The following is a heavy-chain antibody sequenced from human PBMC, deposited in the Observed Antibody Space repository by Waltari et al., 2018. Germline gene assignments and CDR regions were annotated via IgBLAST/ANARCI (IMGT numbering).Heavy chain of an antibody. CDR1: GGSISSGSYY. V-gene: IGHV4-61*02. Sequence: QVQLQESGPGLVKPSQTLSLTCTVSGGSISSGSYYWSWFRQPAGKGLEWIGRIYTSGSTNYNPSLKSRVTISVDTSKNQFSLKLSSVTAADTAVYYCARDENYYYYGMDVWGQGTTVTVSS. CDR2: IYTSGST. CDR3: ARDENYYYYGMDV. J-gene: IGHJ6*02.